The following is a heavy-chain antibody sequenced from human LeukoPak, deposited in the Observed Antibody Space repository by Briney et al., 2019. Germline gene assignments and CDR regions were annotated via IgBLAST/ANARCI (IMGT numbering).Heavy chain of an antibody. V-gene: IGHV3-21*01. CDR1: GFTFSSYS. CDR3: ARDDAPGYSSSWYRY. CDR2: ISSSSSYI. D-gene: IGHD6-13*01. J-gene: IGHJ4*02. Sequence: PGGSLRLSCAASGFTFSSYSMNWVRQAPGKGLEWVSSISSSSSYIYYADSVKGRFTTSRDNAKNSLYLQVNSLRAEDTAVYYCARDDAPGYSSSWYRYWGQGTQVTVS.